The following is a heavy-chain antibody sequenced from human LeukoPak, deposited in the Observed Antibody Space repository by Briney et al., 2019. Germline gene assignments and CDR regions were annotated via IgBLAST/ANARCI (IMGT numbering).Heavy chain of an antibody. J-gene: IGHJ4*02. D-gene: IGHD3-10*01. Sequence: PGGSLRLSCAASGFTFSSYSMNWVRQAPGKGLEWVSYISSSSSTIYYADSVKGRFTISRDNAKNSLYLQMNGLRPEDTAVYFCAKDWGNKFASGSSYLDSWGQGTLVTVSS. CDR1: GFTFSSYS. CDR3: AKDWGNKFASGSSYLDS. CDR2: ISSSSSTI. V-gene: IGHV3-48*01.